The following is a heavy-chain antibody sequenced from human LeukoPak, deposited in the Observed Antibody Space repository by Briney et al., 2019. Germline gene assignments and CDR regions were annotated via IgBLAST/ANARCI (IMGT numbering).Heavy chain of an antibody. V-gene: IGHV1-69*15. Sequence: SVKVSCKASGGTFNTCAVTWVRQAPGQGLEWIGTIIPMFGTENNSQKFLGRVTITADESTSTAYMELRSLRSDDTAVYYCAREAYYYDSSGYRKRNWFDPWGQGTLVTVSS. CDR3: AREAYYYDSSGYRKRNWFDP. CDR2: IIPMFGTE. J-gene: IGHJ5*02. CDR1: GGTFNTCA. D-gene: IGHD3-22*01.